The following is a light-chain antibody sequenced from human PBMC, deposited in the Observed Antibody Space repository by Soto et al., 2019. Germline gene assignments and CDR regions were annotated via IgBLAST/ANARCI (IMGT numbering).Light chain of an antibody. J-gene: IGKJ2*01. Sequence: EIVLTQSPATLSLSPGERATLSCRASQSVSSYLAWYQQKPGQAPRLLIYDASNRATGIPARFSGSGSGTDFTLTISSLEPEDFAVDYCQQRSNSPPYTFGQGTKLEIK. CDR2: DAS. CDR3: QQRSNSPPYT. CDR1: QSVSSY. V-gene: IGKV3-11*01.